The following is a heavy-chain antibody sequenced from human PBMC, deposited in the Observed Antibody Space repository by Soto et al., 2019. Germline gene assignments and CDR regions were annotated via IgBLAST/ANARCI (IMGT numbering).Heavy chain of an antibody. D-gene: IGHD4-17*01. CDR3: IKASDYGEREGWFDS. V-gene: IGHV3-9*01. J-gene: IGHJ5*01. Sequence: ESGGGLVQPGRSLRLSCAASGFAFDDYAFHWVRQAPGKGLEWVSGISWHSGNIAYADSVKGRFTISRDNAKNSLYLLMNSLKPEDTALYYCIKASDYGEREGWFDSWGQGTLVTVSS. CDR2: ISWHSGNI. CDR1: GFAFDDYA.